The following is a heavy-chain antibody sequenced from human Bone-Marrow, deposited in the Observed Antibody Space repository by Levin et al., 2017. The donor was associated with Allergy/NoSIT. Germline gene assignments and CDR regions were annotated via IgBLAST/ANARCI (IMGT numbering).Heavy chain of an antibody. Sequence: PSETLSLTCDVSGVSISSGNWWTWVRQSPEKGLEYIADIFHNGRANYNPSLRTGFTILVDKSKNQFSLKLTSVTAADTAIYYCARHITRSTGWFDPWGQGMMVTVSS. J-gene: IGHJ5*02. CDR1: GVSISSGNW. CDR3: ARHITRSTGWFDP. D-gene: IGHD2-2*01. V-gene: IGHV4-4*02. CDR2: IFHNGRA.